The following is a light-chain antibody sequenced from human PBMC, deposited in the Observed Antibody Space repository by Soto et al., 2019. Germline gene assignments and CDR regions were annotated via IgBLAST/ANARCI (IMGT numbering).Light chain of an antibody. J-gene: IGKJ1*01. CDR1: QGIVRW. V-gene: IGKV1-5*01. CDR2: DDS. Sequence: DIQMTQSPPTLSASVGDRVTITCRASQGIVRWLAWYQQKPGKAPKLLIYDDSSLESGVPSRFSGSGAGTEFTLSIASLQPDAFAPYYCQQYDTFSGTFGPGTKVEIK. CDR3: QQYDTFSGT.